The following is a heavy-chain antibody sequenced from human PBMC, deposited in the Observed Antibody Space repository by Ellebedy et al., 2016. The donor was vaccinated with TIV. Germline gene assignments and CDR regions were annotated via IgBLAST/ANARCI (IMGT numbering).Heavy chain of an antibody. Sequence: GGSLRLSCADSGFTFGGYWMTWVRQAPGKGLEWVANIKQDGSEKYYVDSVKGRFTISRDNAKNSLYLQMNSLRAEDTAVYYCVRQIYGYSSSWGQGTLVTVSS. CDR1: GFTFGGYW. J-gene: IGHJ4*02. V-gene: IGHV3-7*01. CDR2: IKQDGSEK. D-gene: IGHD6-13*01. CDR3: VRQIYGYSSS.